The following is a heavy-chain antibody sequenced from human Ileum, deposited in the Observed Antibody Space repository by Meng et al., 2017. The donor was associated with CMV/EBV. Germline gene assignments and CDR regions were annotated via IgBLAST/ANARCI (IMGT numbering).Heavy chain of an antibody. Sequence: GGSLRLSCAASGFTFSSYAMSWVRQAPGKGLEWVSAISGSGGSTYYADSVKGRFTISRDNSKNTLYLQMNSLRAEDTAVYYCARALRSNYGMDVWGQGTMVTVSS. V-gene: IGHV3-23*01. CDR3: ARALRSNYGMDV. CDR1: GFTFSSYA. CDR2: ISGSGGST. D-gene: IGHD3-3*01. J-gene: IGHJ6*02.